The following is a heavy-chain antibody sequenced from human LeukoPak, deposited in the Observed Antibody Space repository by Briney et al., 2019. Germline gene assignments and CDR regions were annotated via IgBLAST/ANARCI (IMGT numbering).Heavy chain of an antibody. CDR2: TNSDGSST. V-gene: IGHV3-74*01. D-gene: IGHD3-9*01. CDR1: GFTFSSYW. J-gene: IGHJ6*04. CDR3: ARGDDILTAYYYYYGMDV. Sequence: GGSLRLSCAASGFTFSSYWMHWVRQAPGKGLVWVSRTNSDGSSTSYADSVKGRFTISRDNAKNTLYLQMNSLRAEDTAVYYCARGDDILTAYYYYYGMDVWGKGTTVTVSS.